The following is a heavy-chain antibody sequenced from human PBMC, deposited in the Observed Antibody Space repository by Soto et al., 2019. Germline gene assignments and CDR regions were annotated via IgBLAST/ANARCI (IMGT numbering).Heavy chain of an antibody. D-gene: IGHD2-2*01. CDR3: ARLALGVTMQDHYFNL. V-gene: IGHV1-2*02. CDR2: IHPHNGLT. J-gene: IGHJ4*02. Sequence: QVLLVQSGAEVKKPGASVKVSCRASGYSITDYYLHWVRQAPGRGLEWMAWIHPHNGLTHYAQNFQGRVALTRKTSTNTGYIEMTRLKSDDTAVYYCARLALGVTMQDHYFNLWGQGTLVTVAS. CDR1: GYSITDYY.